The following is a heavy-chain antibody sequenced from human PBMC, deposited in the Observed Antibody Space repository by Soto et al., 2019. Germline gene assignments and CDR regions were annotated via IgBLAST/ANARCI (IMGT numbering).Heavy chain of an antibody. D-gene: IGHD3-16*01. Sequence: QVQLQESGPGLVKPSETLSLTCTVSGGSISTDYWSWIRQPPGKGLEWIGYIYYGGSINYNPSLESRVAISVDTSKTQSSLKMTSVTAADTAVYSCARHWDWGSLAYWGQGTLVTVSS. CDR2: IYYGGSI. J-gene: IGHJ4*02. CDR1: GGSISTDY. CDR3: ARHWDWGSLAY. V-gene: IGHV4-59*08.